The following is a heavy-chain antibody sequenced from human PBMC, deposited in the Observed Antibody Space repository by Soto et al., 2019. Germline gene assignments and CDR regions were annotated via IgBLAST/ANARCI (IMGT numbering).Heavy chain of an antibody. D-gene: IGHD6-19*01. CDR1: GYIFTTYY. Sequence: QVQLVQSGAEVKKPGASVKVSCKASGYIFTTYYIHWVRQAPGRGLEWMGIINPSSGSTSYAQKFQGRVTMTRDTSTSTVYMELSSLSSEDTAVYYCGRAHFASGSGWYDYWGQGTLVSVSS. V-gene: IGHV1-46*01. J-gene: IGHJ4*02. CDR3: GRAHFASGSGWYDY. CDR2: INPSSGST.